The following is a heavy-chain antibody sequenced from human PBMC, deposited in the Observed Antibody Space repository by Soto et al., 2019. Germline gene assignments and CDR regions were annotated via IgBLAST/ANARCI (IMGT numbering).Heavy chain of an antibody. CDR1: GDSISHYY. CDR3: ACHRRARTAAYYFEH. D-gene: IGHD2-21*01. CDR2: IYDTGST. V-gene: IGHV4-59*08. Sequence: PSETLALSCTVSGDSISHYYWSWSRQPPGKGLEWGGFIYDTGSTNYDPSLKSRVTISVDTLNNQVSLRLSSLTAADTAVYYCACHRRARTAAYYFEHWSQGTLVTVSS. J-gene: IGHJ4*02.